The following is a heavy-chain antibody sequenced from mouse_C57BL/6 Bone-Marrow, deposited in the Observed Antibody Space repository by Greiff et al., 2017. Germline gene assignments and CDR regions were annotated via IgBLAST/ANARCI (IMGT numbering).Heavy chain of an antibody. CDR1: GFTFSSYG. CDR2: ISSGGSYT. CDR3: ARQRRLLFYYFDY. Sequence: EVKLMESGGDLVKPGGSLKLSCAASGFTFSSYGMSWVRQTPDKRLEWVATISSGGSYTYYPDSVKGRFTISRDNAKNTLYLQMSSLKSEDPAMYYCARQRRLLFYYFDYWGKGTTLTVSS. J-gene: IGHJ2*01. D-gene: IGHD2-3*01. V-gene: IGHV5-6*01.